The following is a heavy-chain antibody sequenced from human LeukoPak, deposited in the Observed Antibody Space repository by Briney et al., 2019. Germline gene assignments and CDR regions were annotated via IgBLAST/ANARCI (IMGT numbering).Heavy chain of an antibody. CDR2: IYYTGLT. CDR1: GGSLSYYY. D-gene: IGHD2-2*01. J-gene: IGHJ4*02. Sequence: PSETLSLTCTVSGGSLSYYYWSWIRQPPGKGLEWIGYIYYTGLTKYNPSLESRLAISVETSKNQFSLNLSSMTAADTAVYYCARHSRCSNSSCYLFEHWGQGALVTVSS. V-gene: IGHV4-59*08. CDR3: ARHSRCSNSSCYLFEH.